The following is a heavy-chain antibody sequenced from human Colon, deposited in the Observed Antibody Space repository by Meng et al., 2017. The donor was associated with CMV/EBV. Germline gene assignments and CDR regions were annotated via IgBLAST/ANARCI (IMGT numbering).Heavy chain of an antibody. CDR2: IYGNDARI. D-gene: IGHD2-2*01. J-gene: IGHJ4*02. CDR1: GFTLMDSA. V-gene: IGHV3-9*01. CDR3: GRILWSAVPAAIDY. Sequence: SLKISCEHSGFTLMDSATHWIRQAPGKGLEWVSGIYGNDARIDYADSVKGRFTISRDPAKPALHLQMNGLRTEDTAVYYCGRILWSAVPAAIDYWGLGTLVTVSS.